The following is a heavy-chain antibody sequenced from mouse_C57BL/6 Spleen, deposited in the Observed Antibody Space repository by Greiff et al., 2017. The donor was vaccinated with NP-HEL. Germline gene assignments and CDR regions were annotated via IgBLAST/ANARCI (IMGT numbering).Heavy chain of an antibody. CDR2: INPYNGGT. J-gene: IGHJ4*01. V-gene: IGHV1-19*01. CDR1: GYTFTDYY. D-gene: IGHD1-1*01. Sequence: VQLQQSGPVLVKPGASVKMSCKASGYTFTDYYMNWVKQSHGKSLEWIGVINPYNGGTSYNQKFKGKATLTVDKSSSTAYMELNSLTSEDSAVYYCARGDGSSFPYAMDYWGQGTSVTVSS. CDR3: ARGDGSSFPYAMDY.